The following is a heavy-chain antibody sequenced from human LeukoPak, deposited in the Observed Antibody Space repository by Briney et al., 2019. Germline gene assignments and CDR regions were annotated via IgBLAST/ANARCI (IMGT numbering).Heavy chain of an antibody. D-gene: IGHD3-22*01. J-gene: IGHJ5*02. V-gene: IGHV3-21*01. Sequence: GGSLRLSCAASGFTFSSYNMNWVRQAPGKGLEWVSSISSSSSYIYYADSVKGRFTISRDNAKNSLYLQMNSLRAEDTALYYCARDLFHYYYDSSGYATWFDPWGQGTLVTVSS. CDR2: ISSSSSYI. CDR3: ARDLFHYYYDSSGYATWFDP. CDR1: GFTFSSYN.